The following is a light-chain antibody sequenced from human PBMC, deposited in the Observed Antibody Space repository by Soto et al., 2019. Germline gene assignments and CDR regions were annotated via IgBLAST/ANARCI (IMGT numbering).Light chain of an antibody. CDR3: QQYGSSGT. CDR2: GAS. Sequence: DIVLTQSPGTLSLSPGERATLSCRASQSVSNNYLAWYQQKPGQAPRLLIYGASNRATGIPARFSGSGSGTDFTLTISRLEPEDFAVYYCQQYGSSGTFGQGTKVEIK. V-gene: IGKV3-20*01. J-gene: IGKJ1*01. CDR1: QSVSNNY.